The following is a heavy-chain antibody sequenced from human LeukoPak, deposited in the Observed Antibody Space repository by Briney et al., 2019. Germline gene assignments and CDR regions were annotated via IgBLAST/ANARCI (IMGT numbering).Heavy chain of an antibody. J-gene: IGHJ5*02. CDR1: GGSISSSSYY. V-gene: IGHV4-39*07. CDR2: IYYSGST. D-gene: IGHD6-19*01. CDR3: ARDQYSSGWDLNWFDP. Sequence: SETLSLTCTVSGGSISSSSYYWGWIRQPPGKGLGWIGSIYYSGSTYYNPSLKSRVTISVDTSKNQFSLRLSSVTAADTAVYYCARDQYSSGWDLNWFDPWGQGTLVTVSS.